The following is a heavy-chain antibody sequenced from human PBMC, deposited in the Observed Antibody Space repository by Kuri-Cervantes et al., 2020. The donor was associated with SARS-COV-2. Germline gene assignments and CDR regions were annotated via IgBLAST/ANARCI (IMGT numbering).Heavy chain of an antibody. J-gene: IGHJ4*02. V-gene: IGHV4-59*11. CDR1: GGSISSHY. CDR2: VYSSGST. D-gene: IGHD3-22*01. Sequence: AETLSLTCTASGGSISSHYWSWFRQPPGKGLEWIGYVYSSGSTNYSPSLKSRVTMSVDTSKNHFSLKLTSVTAADTAGYYCTRAGYDNSGYYYSFDFWGQGTLVTVSS. CDR3: TRAGYDNSGYYYSFDF.